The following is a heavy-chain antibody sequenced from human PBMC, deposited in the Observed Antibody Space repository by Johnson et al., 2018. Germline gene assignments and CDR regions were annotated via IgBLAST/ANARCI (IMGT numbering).Heavy chain of an antibody. J-gene: IGHJ1*01. CDR3: AKDERYGDFVRGMFQH. CDR2: ISYDGSNK. CDR1: GFTFSSYG. V-gene: IGHV3-30*18. Sequence: QVQLVQSGGGVVQPGRSLRLSCAASGFTFSSYGMHWVRQAPGKGLEWVAVISYDGSNKYYADSVKGRFTISRDNSRNTLCRQMKSLGAEDTAVYYCAKDERYGDFVRGMFQHWGQGTLFNVSS. D-gene: IGHD4-17*01.